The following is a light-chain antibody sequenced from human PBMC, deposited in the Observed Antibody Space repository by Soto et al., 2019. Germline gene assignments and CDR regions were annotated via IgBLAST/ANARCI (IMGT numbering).Light chain of an antibody. CDR1: QSVYTN. V-gene: IGKV3D-15*01. J-gene: IGKJ1*01. Sequence: IVMTQSPATLSVSLGESATLSCRATQSVYTNLAWYQQKPDQAPRLLIYAASTRNTGIPARFNGSGSETEFTLTICSLQSEDFAVYYCPQYNNWRRSFGPGTKVEI. CDR2: AAS. CDR3: PQYNNWRRS.